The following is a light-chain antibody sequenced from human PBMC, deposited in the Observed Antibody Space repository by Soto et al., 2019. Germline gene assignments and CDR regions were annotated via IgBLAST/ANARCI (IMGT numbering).Light chain of an antibody. V-gene: IGKV1-27*01. Sequence: DIQMTQSPSSLSASVGDIVTITCRASLGISDYLAWYQQKPGKVPKLLIYGASTLQSGVPSRFSGSGSGTDFTLTISSLQPEDVATYYCQKYISAPFTFGPGTSVAIK. CDR1: LGISDY. J-gene: IGKJ3*01. CDR3: QKYISAPFT. CDR2: GAS.